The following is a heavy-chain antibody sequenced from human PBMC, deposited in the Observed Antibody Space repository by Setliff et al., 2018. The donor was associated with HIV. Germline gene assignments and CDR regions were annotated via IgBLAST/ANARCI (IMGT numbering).Heavy chain of an antibody. CDR3: ARHSPSDY. V-gene: IGHV4-61*02. Sequence: PSETLSLTCTVSGGSISNGSYYWSWIRQPAGKGLEWIGRIYTSGSTNYNPSLKSRVTISVDTSKNQFSLKLSSVTAADTAVYYCARHSPSDYWGQGTLVTVSS. CDR2: IYTSGST. CDR1: GGSISNGSYY. J-gene: IGHJ4*02.